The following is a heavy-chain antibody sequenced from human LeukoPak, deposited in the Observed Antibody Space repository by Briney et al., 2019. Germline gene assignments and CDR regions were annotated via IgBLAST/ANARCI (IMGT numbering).Heavy chain of an antibody. V-gene: IGHV4-59*08. D-gene: IGHD3-16*01. Sequence: SETLSLTCTVSGGSISSYYWSWIRQPPGKGLEWIGYIYYSGSTNYNPSLKSRVTISVDTSKNQFSLKLSSVTAADTAVYYRANYALRYGMDVWGQGTTVTVSS. CDR1: GGSISSYY. CDR2: IYYSGST. CDR3: ANYALRYGMDV. J-gene: IGHJ6*02.